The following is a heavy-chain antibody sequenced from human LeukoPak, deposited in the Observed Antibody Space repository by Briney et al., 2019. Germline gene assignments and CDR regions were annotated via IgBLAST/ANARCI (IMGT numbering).Heavy chain of an antibody. CDR1: GFTFSNHN. J-gene: IGHJ4*02. CDR3: PVVTPVPFDY. V-gene: IGHV3-30-3*01. D-gene: IGHD2-21*02. CDR2: ISYDGSNK. Sequence: GGSLRLSCAATGFTFSNHNMHWVRQAPGKGLEWVAVISYDGSNKYYADSVKGRFTISRDNSKNTLYLQMNSLRAEDTAVYYCPVVTPVPFDYWGQGTLVTVSS.